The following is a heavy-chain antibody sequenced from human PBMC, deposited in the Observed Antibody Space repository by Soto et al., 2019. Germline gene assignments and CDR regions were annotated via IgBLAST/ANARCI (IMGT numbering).Heavy chain of an antibody. J-gene: IGHJ5*02. CDR3: ARAYDFWSGSLEFDP. D-gene: IGHD3-3*01. CDR2: IYYSGST. CDR1: GGSISSYY. Sequence: SETLSLTCTVSGGSISSYYWSWIRQPPGKGLEWIGYIYYSGSTNYNPSLKSRVTISVDTSKNQFSLKLSSVTAADTAVYYCARAYDFWSGSLEFDPWRQGTLVTVSS. V-gene: IGHV4-59*01.